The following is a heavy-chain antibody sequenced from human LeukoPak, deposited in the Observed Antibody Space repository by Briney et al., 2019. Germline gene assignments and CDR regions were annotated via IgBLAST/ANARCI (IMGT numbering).Heavy chain of an antibody. J-gene: IGHJ6*02. CDR2: IWYDGSNE. V-gene: IGHV3-33*01. Sequence: GRSLRLSCASSGFAFSSYGMHWVRQAPGKGLEWVAVIWYDGSNEYYADSVKGRFTISRDNSKNTLYLQMNSLRVEDTAVYYCARDATVTTHYYALDVWGQGTTVTVSS. D-gene: IGHD4-17*01. CDR1: GFAFSSYG. CDR3: ARDATVTTHYYALDV.